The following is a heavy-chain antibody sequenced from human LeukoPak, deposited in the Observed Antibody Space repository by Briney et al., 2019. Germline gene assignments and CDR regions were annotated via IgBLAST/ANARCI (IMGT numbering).Heavy chain of an antibody. J-gene: IGHJ6*02. V-gene: IGHV1-18*01. D-gene: IGHD5-12*01. CDR3: ARVVIVSGYDFNGWAPYYYYYGMDV. Sequence: ASVKVSCKASGYTFTSYGISWVRQAPGQGLEWMGWISAYNGNTNYAQKLQGRVTMTTVTSTSTAYMELRSLRSDDTAVYYCARVVIVSGYDFNGWAPYYYYYGMDVWGQGTTVTVSS. CDR1: GYTFTSYG. CDR2: ISAYNGNT.